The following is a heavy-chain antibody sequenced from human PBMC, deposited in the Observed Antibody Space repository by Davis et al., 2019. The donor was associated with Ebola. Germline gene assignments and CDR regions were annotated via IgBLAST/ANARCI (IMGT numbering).Heavy chain of an antibody. J-gene: IGHJ3*02. D-gene: IGHD1-1*01. CDR3: ARAGRYTARQDAFDI. Sequence: SETLSLTCAVSGGSISSSNWWSWVRQPPGKGLEWIGYIDYSGSSNYNPSLKSRVTISLDTSKSEFSLKVGSVTAADTAVYFCARAGRYTARQDAFDIWGQGTVVIVSS. CDR1: GGSISSSNW. CDR2: IDYSGSS. V-gene: IGHV4-4*02.